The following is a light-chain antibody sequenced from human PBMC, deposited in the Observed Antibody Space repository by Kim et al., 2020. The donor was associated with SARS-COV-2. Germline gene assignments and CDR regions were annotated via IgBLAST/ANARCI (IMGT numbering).Light chain of an antibody. CDR3: QSYDSSNPCV. Sequence: VTISCTRSSGSIASNYVQWYQQRPGSAPTTVIYEDNQRPSGVPDRFSGSIDSSSNSASLTISGLKTEDEADYYCQSYDSSNPCVFGGGTQLTVL. CDR2: EDN. CDR1: SGSIASNY. J-gene: IGLJ3*02. V-gene: IGLV6-57*03.